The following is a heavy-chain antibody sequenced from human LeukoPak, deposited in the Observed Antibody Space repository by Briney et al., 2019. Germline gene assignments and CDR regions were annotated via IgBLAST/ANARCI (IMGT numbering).Heavy chain of an antibody. CDR1: GFTFSNYA. J-gene: IGHJ4*02. CDR3: AKSYPHIVVVITTSRGYFDY. V-gene: IGHV3-23*01. CDR2: ISGSGGST. Sequence: PGGSLRLSCAASGFTFSNYALSWVRQAPGKGLEWVSAISGSGGSTYYADSVKGRFTISRDNSKNTLYLQMNSLRAEDTAVYYCAKSYPHIVVVITTSRGYFDYWGQGTLVTVSS. D-gene: IGHD3-22*01.